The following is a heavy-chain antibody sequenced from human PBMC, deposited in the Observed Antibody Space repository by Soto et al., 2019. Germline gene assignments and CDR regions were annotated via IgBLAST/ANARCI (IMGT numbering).Heavy chain of an antibody. Sequence: PSETLSLTCTVSGGSISSGGYSWSWVRQAPGKGLEWVSAISGSGGSTYYADSVKGRFTISRDNSKNTLYLQMNSLGAEDTAVYYCAKELPRGAFDIWGQGTMVTVSS. CDR3: AKELPRGAFDI. V-gene: IGHV3-23*01. CDR1: GGSISSGGYS. CDR2: ISGSGGST. D-gene: IGHD3-10*01. J-gene: IGHJ3*02.